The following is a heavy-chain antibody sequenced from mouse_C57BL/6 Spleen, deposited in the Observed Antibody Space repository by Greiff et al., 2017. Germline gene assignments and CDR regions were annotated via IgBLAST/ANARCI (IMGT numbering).Heavy chain of an antibody. CDR2: IYPGSGST. V-gene: IGHV1-55*01. D-gene: IGHD1-1*01. Sequence: QVQLKQPGAELVKPGASVKMSCKASGYTFTSYWITWVKQRPGQGLEWIGDIYPGSGSTNYNEKFKSKATLTVDTSSSTAYMQLSSLTSEDSAVYYCARWISITTVVARDDWGQGTTLTVSS. CDR3: ARWISITTVVARDD. J-gene: IGHJ2*01. CDR1: GYTFTSYW.